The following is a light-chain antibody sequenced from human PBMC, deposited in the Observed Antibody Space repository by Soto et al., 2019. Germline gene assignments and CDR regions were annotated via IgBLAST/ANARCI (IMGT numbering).Light chain of an antibody. V-gene: IGKV3-20*01. Sequence: EIVLTQSPGTLSLSPGERATLFCRASQSVSSSYLAWYQHKPGQAPRLLIYGASSRTTGIPDRFSGSASGTDFTLTISRLEPEDFAVYYCQQYGSSPSYSFGQGTKLEIK. CDR1: QSVSSSY. J-gene: IGKJ2*01. CDR2: GAS. CDR3: QQYGSSPSYS.